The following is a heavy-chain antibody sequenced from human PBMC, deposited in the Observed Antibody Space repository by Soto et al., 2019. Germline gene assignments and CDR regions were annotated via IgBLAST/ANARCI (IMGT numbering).Heavy chain of an antibody. J-gene: IGHJ3*02. D-gene: IGHD4-17*01. Sequence: QVQLQESGPGLVKPSQTLSLSCTVSGDSMSRGDYYWSWIRLPPGKGLEGIGFVYHTGSTYYSPSLKRRVYTSVDTSNNQFSLKLNAVTAPDTAVYYCARDPLYDYGDLSHLFDMWGQGTMVTVSS. V-gene: IGHV4-30-4*01. CDR2: VYHTGST. CDR3: ARDPLYDYGDLSHLFDM. CDR1: GDSMSRGDYY.